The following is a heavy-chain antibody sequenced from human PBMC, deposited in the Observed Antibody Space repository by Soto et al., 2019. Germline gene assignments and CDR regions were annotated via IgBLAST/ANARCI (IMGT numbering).Heavy chain of an antibody. CDR3: ARGGLEPFDH. V-gene: IGHV3-74*01. J-gene: IGHJ4*02. Sequence: GGSLRLSCTASGFTFGNYWMHWVRQAPGRGLVWVSRISDYGRINYADSVKDRFIISRDDARSELYLQLNDLRVEDTATYYCARGGLEPFDHWGQGALVTVSS. CDR1: GFTFGNYW. D-gene: IGHD1-1*01. CDR2: ISDYGRI.